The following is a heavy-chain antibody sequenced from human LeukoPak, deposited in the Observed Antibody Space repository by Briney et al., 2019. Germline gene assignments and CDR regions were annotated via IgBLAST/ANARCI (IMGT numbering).Heavy chain of an antibody. CDR1: GGSIGGYS. CDR2: IYYSGST. J-gene: IGHJ4*02. D-gene: IGHD3-9*01. CDR3: ARDILTGLDY. Sequence: SETLSLTCSVSGGSIGGYSWTWVRQPPGKGLEWIGYIYYSGSTNYNPSLKSRVTISVDTSKNQFSLKLSSVTAADTAVYYCARDILTGLDYWGQGTLVTVSS. V-gene: IGHV4-59*01.